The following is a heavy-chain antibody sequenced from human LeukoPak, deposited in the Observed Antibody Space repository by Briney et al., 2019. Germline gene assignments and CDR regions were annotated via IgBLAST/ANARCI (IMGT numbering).Heavy chain of an antibody. D-gene: IGHD3-22*01. CDR2: IIPIFGTA. CDR3: ARVYDSSGY. V-gene: IGHV1-69*05. CDR1: GGTFSSYA. Sequence: ASVKVSCKASGGTFSSYAISWVRQAPGQGPEWMGRIIPIFGTANYAQKFLGRVTITTDESTSTAYMGLSSLRSEDTAVYYCARVYDSSGYWGQGTLVTVSS. J-gene: IGHJ4*02.